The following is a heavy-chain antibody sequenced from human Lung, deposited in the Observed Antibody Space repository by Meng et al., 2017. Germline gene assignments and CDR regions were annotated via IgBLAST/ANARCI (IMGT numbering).Heavy chain of an antibody. Sequence: QVHLQERAPGLVTASDTLCIHCVVSGGSISGQLLTWIRQPAGKGLDWIGRVYSSGSANYNPSLKSRFTMSVDRSKNQFSLQLTSVTAADTAVYYCARGVGSLDFWGQGALVTVSS. CDR2: VYSSGSA. J-gene: IGHJ4*02. D-gene: IGHD5/OR15-5a*01. CDR3: ARGVGSLDF. V-gene: IGHV4-4*07. CDR1: GGSISGQL.